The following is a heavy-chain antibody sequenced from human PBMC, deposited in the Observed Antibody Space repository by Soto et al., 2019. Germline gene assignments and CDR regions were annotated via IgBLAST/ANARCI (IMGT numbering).Heavy chain of an antibody. V-gene: IGHV4-34*01. D-gene: IGHD3-16*01. CDR1: GGSFSGYY. Sequence: PSETLSLTCAVSGGSFSGYYWTWIRQAPGKELEWIGEINHSGTTNYIPSLKSRVSLSVDTSKNLFSLKLTSVTAADTGVYFCARGRRWGQSVKGLDSWGQGTLVTVSS. CDR3: ARGRRWGQSVKGLDS. CDR2: INHSGTT. J-gene: IGHJ4*02.